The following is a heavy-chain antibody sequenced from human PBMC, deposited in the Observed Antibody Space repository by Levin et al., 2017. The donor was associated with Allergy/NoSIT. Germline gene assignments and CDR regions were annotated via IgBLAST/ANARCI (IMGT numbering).Heavy chain of an antibody. V-gene: IGHV3-30*04. Sequence: GGSPRLSCAASGFTFSSYAMHWVRQAPGKGLEWVAVISYDGSNKYYADSVKGRFTISRDNSKNTLYLQMNSLRAEDTAVYYCARVPYDSSGYYYPDDYWGQGTLVTVSS. CDR2: ISYDGSNK. D-gene: IGHD3-22*01. CDR1: GFTFSSYA. CDR3: ARVPYDSSGYYYPDDY. J-gene: IGHJ4*02.